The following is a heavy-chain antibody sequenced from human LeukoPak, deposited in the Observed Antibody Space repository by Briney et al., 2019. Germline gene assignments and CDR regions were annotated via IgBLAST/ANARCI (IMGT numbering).Heavy chain of an antibody. V-gene: IGHV1-69*05. CDR2: IIPIFGTA. CDR3: ARGGGWYPFDY. J-gene: IGHJ4*02. D-gene: IGHD6-19*01. Sequence: ASVKVSCKASGGTFSSYAISWVRQAPGQGLEWMGRIIPIFGTANYAQKFQGRVTITTDESTSTAYMELSSLGSEDTAVYYCARGGGWYPFDYWGQGTLVTVSS. CDR1: GGTFSSYA.